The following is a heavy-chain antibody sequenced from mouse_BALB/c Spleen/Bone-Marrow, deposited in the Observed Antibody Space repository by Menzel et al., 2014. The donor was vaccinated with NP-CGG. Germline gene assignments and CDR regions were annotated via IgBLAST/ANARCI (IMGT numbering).Heavy chain of an antibody. CDR3: ARIGVADSVGGL. D-gene: IGHD1-1*02. CDR1: GFSLSSSY. V-gene: IGHV5-9*02. CDR2: IDAGSGYA. Sequence: LEESGGRLVTPGTPLTLTCTTSGFSLSSSYMSWVRQAPGKGLEWIGVIDAGSGYAWDASWVKGRFTISKTSTTVDLKMTSLTTEDTATYFCARIGVADSVGGLWGRGTLVTVSS. J-gene: IGHJ1*01.